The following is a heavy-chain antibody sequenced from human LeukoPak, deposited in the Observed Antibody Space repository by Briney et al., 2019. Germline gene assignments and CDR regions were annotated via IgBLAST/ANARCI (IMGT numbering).Heavy chain of an antibody. CDR3: AREVWGPEY. J-gene: IGHJ4*02. CDR2: IKQDGSDK. V-gene: IGHV3-7*01. CDR1: GFTFTKYW. Sequence: GGSLRLSCAASGFTFTKYWMTWVRQAPGKGLEWVGNIKQDGSDKNYMDSVKGRFTIAKDNTKNSVYLQMSSLRAEDTAVYYCAREVWGPEYWGQGTLVTVSS. D-gene: IGHD1-14*01.